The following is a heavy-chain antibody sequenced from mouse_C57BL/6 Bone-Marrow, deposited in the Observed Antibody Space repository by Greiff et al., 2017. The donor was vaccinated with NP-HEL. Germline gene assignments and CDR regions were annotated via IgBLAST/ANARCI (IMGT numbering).Heavy chain of an antibody. CDR3: TRFITTVVATEYAMDY. J-gene: IGHJ4*01. CDR1: GFNIKDDY. Sequence: VQLKESGAELVRPGASVKLSCTASGFNIKDDYMHWVKQRPEQGLEWIGWIDPENGDTEYASKFQGKATITADTSSNTAYLQLSSLTSEDTAVYYCTRFITTVVATEYAMDYWGQGTSVTVSS. V-gene: IGHV14-4*01. CDR2: IDPENGDT. D-gene: IGHD1-1*01.